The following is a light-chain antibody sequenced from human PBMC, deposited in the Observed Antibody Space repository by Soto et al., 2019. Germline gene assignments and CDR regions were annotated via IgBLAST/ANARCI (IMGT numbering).Light chain of an antibody. J-gene: IGKJ4*01. CDR1: KTVFSTSKNKVS. Sequence: DIVMTQSPDSLAVSLGERAPISSNSTKTVFSTSKNKVSLAWYQQRPGQSPKLLIYWASTRESGVPDRFSGSGSGTDFTLTINSLQPEDVAVYYCQQYYNTPLTFGGGTKVEI. CDR3: QQYYNTPLT. CDR2: WAS. V-gene: IGKV4-1*01.